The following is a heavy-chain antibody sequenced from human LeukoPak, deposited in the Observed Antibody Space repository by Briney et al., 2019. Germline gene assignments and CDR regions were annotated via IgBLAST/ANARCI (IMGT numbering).Heavy chain of an antibody. Sequence: GASVKVSCKVSGYTLTELSMHWVRQAPGKGLEWMGGFDPEDGETIYAQKFQGRVTMTEDTSTDTAYMELSSLRSEDTAVYYCATWKERDRFITGTTGYDPWGQGTLVTVSS. CDR3: ATWKERDRFITGTTGYDP. CDR2: FDPEDGET. J-gene: IGHJ5*02. D-gene: IGHD1-7*01. V-gene: IGHV1-24*01. CDR1: GYTLTELS.